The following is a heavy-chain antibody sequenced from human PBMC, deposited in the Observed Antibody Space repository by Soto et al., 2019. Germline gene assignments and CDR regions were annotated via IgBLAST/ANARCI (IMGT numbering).Heavy chain of an antibody. J-gene: IGHJ3*02. Sequence: ASVKVSCKASGYTFTDYFIHWVRQAPGQGLEWIGWINPYSGGADLSQKFQGRVTMTRDTSISTAYMEVSSLRSDDTAVFYCARLMPYSHSGGYSHSAFDMWGQGTLVTVSS. CDR2: INPYSGGA. V-gene: IGHV1-2*02. D-gene: IGHD2-21*01. CDR1: GYTFTDYF. CDR3: ARLMPYSHSGGYSHSAFDM.